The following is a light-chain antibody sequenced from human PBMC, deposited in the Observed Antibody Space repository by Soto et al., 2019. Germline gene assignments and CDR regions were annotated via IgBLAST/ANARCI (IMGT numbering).Light chain of an antibody. CDR2: EVN. Sequence: QSALTQPPSASGSPGQSVAISCTGTSSDVGGYNYVSWYQQHPGKAPKLMIYEVNKRPSGVPDRFSGSKSGNTASLTVSGLQDEDEAAYYCSSHAGSSKVFGPGIRSP. CDR1: SSDVGGYNY. V-gene: IGLV2-8*01. CDR3: SSHAGSSKV. J-gene: IGLJ1*01.